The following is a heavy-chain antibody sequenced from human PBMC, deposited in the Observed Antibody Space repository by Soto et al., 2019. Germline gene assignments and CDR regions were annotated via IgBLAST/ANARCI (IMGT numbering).Heavy chain of an antibody. CDR3: AKGFTSWAGFRSYDILTGYYDY. CDR1: GFTFSSYA. Sequence: GGSLRLSCAASGFTFSSYAMSWVRQAPGKGLEWVSAISGSGGSTYYADSVKGRFTISRDNSKNTLYLQMNSLRAEDTAVYYCAKGFTSWAGFRSYDILTGYYDYWGQGTLVTVSS. CDR2: ISGSGGST. V-gene: IGHV3-23*01. D-gene: IGHD3-9*01. J-gene: IGHJ4*02.